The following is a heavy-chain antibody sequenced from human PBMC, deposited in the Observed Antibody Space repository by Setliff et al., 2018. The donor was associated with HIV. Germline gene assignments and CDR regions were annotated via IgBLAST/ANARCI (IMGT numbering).Heavy chain of an antibody. CDR3: ARDQGEVTRACWH. CDR2: IIPLFGTE. Sequence: SVKVSCKAYGDTLTNYALSWVRQAPGQGLEWMGGIIPLFGTEDYAQKFQGRVTITADESTNTAYMALRSLTSDDTAVYYCARDQGEVTRACWHWGQGTLVTVSS. CDR1: GDTLTNYA. J-gene: IGHJ1*01. D-gene: IGHD2-21*02. V-gene: IGHV1-69*13.